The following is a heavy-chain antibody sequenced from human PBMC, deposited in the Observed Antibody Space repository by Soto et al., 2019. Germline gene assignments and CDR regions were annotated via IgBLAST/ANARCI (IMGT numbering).Heavy chain of an antibody. J-gene: IGHJ4*02. D-gene: IGHD1-26*01. CDR3: ARSRNSAVADSFDF. CDR2: ISIDGSHK. V-gene: IGHV3-30*04. CDR1: GFSFRNYA. Sequence: GGSLRLSCAASGFSFRNYAIHWVRQAPGKGLEWVAVISIDGSHKYYLDSVKGRFTISRDNSKDTVNLLMNSLRDDDSAMYYCARSRNSAVADSFDFWGQGTLVTVSS.